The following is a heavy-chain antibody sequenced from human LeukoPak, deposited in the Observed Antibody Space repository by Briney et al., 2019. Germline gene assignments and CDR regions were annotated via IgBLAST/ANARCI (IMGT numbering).Heavy chain of an antibody. J-gene: IGHJ4*02. CDR3: ARYDGGSGPFYY. Sequence: HAGGSLRLSCAVSGFTVSSNNMSWVRQAPGKGLEWVSVLYSGGNTYYADSVKGRFTISRDNSKNTLYLQMNSLRAEDTAVYYCARYDGGSGPFYYWGQGTLVTVSS. CDR1: GFTVSSNN. V-gene: IGHV3-53*01. D-gene: IGHD4-23*01. CDR2: LYSGGNT.